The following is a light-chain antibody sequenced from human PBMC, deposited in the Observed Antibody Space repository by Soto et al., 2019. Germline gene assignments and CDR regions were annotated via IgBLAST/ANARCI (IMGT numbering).Light chain of an antibody. CDR1: SSNIGAGYD. CDR3: PSYDSSLRGGV. Sequence: QSVLTQPPSVSGAPGQRVTISCTGSSSNIGAGYDVHWYQQLPGTAPKLLIYGNSNRPSGVPDRFSGSKSGTSASLAITGLRAEDEADYYCPSYDSSLRGGVFGGGPKVTVL. CDR2: GNS. V-gene: IGLV1-40*01. J-gene: IGLJ3*02.